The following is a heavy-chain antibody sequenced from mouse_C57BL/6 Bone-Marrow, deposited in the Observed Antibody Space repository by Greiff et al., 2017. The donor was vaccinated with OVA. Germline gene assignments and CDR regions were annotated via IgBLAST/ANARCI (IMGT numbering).Heavy chain of an antibody. J-gene: IGHJ4*01. V-gene: IGHV5-12*01. Sequence: DVKLQESGGGLVQPGGSLKLSCAASGFTFSDYYMYWVRQTPEKRLEWVAYISNGGGSTYYPDTVKGRFTISRDNAKNTLYLQMSRLKSEDTAMYYCARQYAMDYWGQGTSVTVSS. CDR3: ARQYAMDY. CDR2: ISNGGGST. CDR1: GFTFSDYY.